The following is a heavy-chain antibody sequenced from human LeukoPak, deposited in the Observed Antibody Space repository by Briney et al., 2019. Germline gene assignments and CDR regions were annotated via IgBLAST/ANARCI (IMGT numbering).Heavy chain of an antibody. D-gene: IGHD4-17*01. CDR3: AREDYGDYMDV. CDR2: IYSGGST. J-gene: IGHJ6*03. CDR1: GFTVSSNY. V-gene: IGHV3-53*01. Sequence: GGSLRLSCAASGFTVSSNYMSWARQAPGKGLEWVSVIYSGGSTYYADSVKGRFTISRDNSKNTLYLQMNSLRAEDTAVYYCAREDYGDYMDVWGKGTTVTVSS.